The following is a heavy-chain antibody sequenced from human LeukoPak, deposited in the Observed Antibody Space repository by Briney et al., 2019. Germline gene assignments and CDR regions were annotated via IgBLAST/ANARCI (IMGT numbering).Heavy chain of an antibody. V-gene: IGHV4-34*01. D-gene: IGHD3/OR15-3a*01. Sequence: SETLSLTCAVYGGSFSGYYWSWIRQPPGKGLEWIGEINHSGSTNYNPSLKSRVTISVDTSKNQFSLKLSSVTAADTAVYYCARALAWGDSWWYYYGMDVWGQGTTVTVSS. CDR3: ARALAWGDSWWYYYGMDV. CDR1: GGSFSGYY. CDR2: INHSGST. J-gene: IGHJ6*02.